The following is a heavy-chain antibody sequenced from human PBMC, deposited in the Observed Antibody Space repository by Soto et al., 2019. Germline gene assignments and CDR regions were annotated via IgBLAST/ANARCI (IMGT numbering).Heavy chain of an antibody. J-gene: IGHJ4*01. V-gene: IGHV1-69*12. CDR2: IIPMFGTE. Sequence: QVQLVQSGAEVKKPESSVKVSCKAPGGTFRTYAISWVRQAPGQGLEWMGGIIPMFGTENYAQRFQDRVTITADESTNTVYMELSSLRSEDTAVYFCASGIHLWLRRINNGYSGWGHGTLVTVSS. CDR1: GGTFRTYA. CDR3: ASGIHLWLRRINNGYSG. D-gene: IGHD5-12*01.